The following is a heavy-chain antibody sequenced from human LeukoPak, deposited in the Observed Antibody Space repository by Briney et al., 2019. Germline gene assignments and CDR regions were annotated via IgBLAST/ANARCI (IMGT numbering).Heavy chain of an antibody. CDR3: TRGNPFTTENHWDY. CDR2: IGAGGDT. CDR1: GFTFSTHD. V-gene: IGHV3-13*01. J-gene: IGHJ4*02. D-gene: IGHD1-14*01. Sequence: GGSLRLSCAASGFTFSTHDMHWARQATGKGPEWVSSIGAGGDTFYSGSVKGRFVISRENAKNSLYLQMHSLRAGDTAVYYCTRGNPFTTENHWDYWGQGTLVTVSS.